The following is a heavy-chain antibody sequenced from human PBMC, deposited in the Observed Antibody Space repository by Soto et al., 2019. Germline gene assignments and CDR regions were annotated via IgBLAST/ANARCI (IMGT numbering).Heavy chain of an antibody. CDR3: ARILDTAISGYYFDY. Sequence: SGPTLVNPTQTLTLTCTFSGFSLSTSGMCVSWIRQPPGKALEWLALIDWDDDKYYSTSLKTRLTISKDTSKNQVVLTMTNMDPVDTATYYCARILDTAISGYYFDYWGQGTLVTVSS. J-gene: IGHJ4*02. CDR2: IDWDDDK. CDR1: GFSLSTSGMC. D-gene: IGHD5-18*01. V-gene: IGHV2-70*01.